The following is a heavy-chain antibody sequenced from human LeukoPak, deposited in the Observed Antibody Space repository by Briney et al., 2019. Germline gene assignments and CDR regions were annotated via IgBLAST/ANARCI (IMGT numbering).Heavy chain of an antibody. CDR2: ISPYNGKT. CDR1: GYTFTSYG. V-gene: IGHV1-18*01. CDR3: ARGVDPWPWFFDL. J-gene: IGHJ2*01. Sequence: ASVRVSCKASGYTFTSYGILWVRQAPGQGLGWMGWISPYNGKTNYAQRFRGRVTMTTDTSTTTAYMELRSLMSDDTAVYYCARGVDPWPWFFDLWGRGTLVTVSS.